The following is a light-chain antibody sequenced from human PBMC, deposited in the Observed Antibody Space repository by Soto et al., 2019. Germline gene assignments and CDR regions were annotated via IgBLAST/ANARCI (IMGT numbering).Light chain of an antibody. V-gene: IGLV4-69*01. CDR1: SGHSSYA. J-gene: IGLJ2*01. Sequence: QLVLTQSPSASASLGASVKLTCTRSSGHSSYAIAWHQQQPEKGPRYLMKLSSDGSHSKGDGIPDRFSGSSSGAERYLTISRLQAEDEDDYYCQTYDTGARVVFGGGTKLTVL. CDR3: QTYDTGARVV. CDR2: LSSDGSH.